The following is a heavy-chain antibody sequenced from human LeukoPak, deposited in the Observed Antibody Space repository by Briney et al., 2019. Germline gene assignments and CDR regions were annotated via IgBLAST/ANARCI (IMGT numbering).Heavy chain of an antibody. D-gene: IGHD3-22*01. CDR2: ISSDGGST. V-gene: IGHV3-64D*06. CDR1: GFTFSGSA. CDR3: VKDRYYDSSGYFDY. Sequence: PGGSLRLSCAASGFTFSGSAMHWVRQAPGKGLEYVSAISSDGGSTYYADSVKGRFTMSRDNSKNTLYLQMSSLRAEDTAVYYCVKDRYYDSSGYFDYWGQGTLVTVSS. J-gene: IGHJ4*02.